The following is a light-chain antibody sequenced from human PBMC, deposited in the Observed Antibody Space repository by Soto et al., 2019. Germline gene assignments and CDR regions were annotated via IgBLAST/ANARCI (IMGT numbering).Light chain of an antibody. CDR3: SSYAGASAYVI. CDR1: SRDVGSYNL. CDR2: EGS. V-gene: IGLV2-23*01. Sequence: QSALTQPASVSGSPGQSITLSCTGSSRDVGSYNLVSWYQQHPGKAPKLIIYEGSKRPSGVSNRFSGSKSGNTASLTISGLQAEDEADYHCSSYAGASAYVIFGGGIKLTVL. J-gene: IGLJ2*01.